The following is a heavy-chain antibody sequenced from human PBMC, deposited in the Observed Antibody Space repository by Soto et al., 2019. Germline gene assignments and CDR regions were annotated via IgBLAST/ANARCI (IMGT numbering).Heavy chain of an antibody. D-gene: IGHD6-6*01. CDR2: IYWDDDK. Sequence: ESGPTLVNPTQTLTLTCTFSGFSLSTSDVGVGWIRQPPGKALEWRALIYWDDDKRYSPSLKITLTITKDTSKSQVVLTMSSMNPVDTATYYWAHSKYSRSSFDYWGQETLVTVSS. CDR3: AHSKYSRSSFDY. CDR1: GFSLSTSDVG. V-gene: IGHV2-5*02. J-gene: IGHJ4*02.